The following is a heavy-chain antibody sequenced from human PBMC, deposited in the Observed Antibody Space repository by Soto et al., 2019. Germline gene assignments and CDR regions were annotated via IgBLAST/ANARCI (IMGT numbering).Heavy chain of an antibody. CDR1: GFTFSSYG. J-gene: IGHJ4*02. V-gene: IGHV3-30*18. D-gene: IGHD3-3*01. Sequence: GGSLRLSCAASGFTFSSYGMHWVRQAPGKGLEWVAVISYDGSNKYYADSVKGRFTISRDNSKNTLYLQMNSLRAEDTAVYYCAKVIPPPPHYDFWSGYSDYWGQGTLVTVSS. CDR3: AKVIPPPPHYDFWSGYSDY. CDR2: ISYDGSNK.